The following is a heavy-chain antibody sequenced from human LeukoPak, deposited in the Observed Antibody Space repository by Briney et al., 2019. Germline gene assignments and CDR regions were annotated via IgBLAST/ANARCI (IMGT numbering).Heavy chain of an antibody. CDR1: GFTVNNNY. V-gene: IGHV3-66*01. J-gene: IGHJ4*02. D-gene: IGHD3-22*01. CDR2: IHTGGST. Sequence: GGSLRLSCAASGFTVNNNYMNWVRQAPGKGLEWVSIIHTGGSTYYADSVKGRFTISRDISKNTLYLQMNSLRAEDTAVYYCARDRGVTMIIDFWGQGTLVTVSS. CDR3: ARDRGVTMIIDF.